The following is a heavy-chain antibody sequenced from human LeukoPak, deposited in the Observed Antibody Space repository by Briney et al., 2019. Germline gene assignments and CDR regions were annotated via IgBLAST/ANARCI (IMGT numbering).Heavy chain of an antibody. CDR3: ATHDTKVGVS. V-gene: IGHV3-23*01. CDR1: GFSFSRNA. CDR2: VGSTNSDT. J-gene: IGHJ4*02. D-gene: IGHD1-26*01. Sequence: PGGSLRLSCVASGFSFSRNAMNWLRQPPGKGLEWVSGVGSTNSDTSYADSVRGRFTISRDNSKNKVSLVMNNLRAEDTAVYYCATHDTKVGVSWGQGTLVTVSP.